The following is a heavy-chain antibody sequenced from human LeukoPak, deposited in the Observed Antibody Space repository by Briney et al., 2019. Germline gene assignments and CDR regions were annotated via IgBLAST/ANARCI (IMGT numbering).Heavy chain of an antibody. D-gene: IGHD3/OR15-3a*01. CDR2: ISGYNGNT. CDR3: ARDSYDFLTGRYSGSGGDY. Sequence: ASVKVSCKASGYTFSSYGINWVRQAPGRELEWMGWISGYNGNTHYAQQFQGRVTMTTDTSTSTVYTELRTLRSDDTAVYYCARDSYDFLTGRYSGSGGDYWGQGTLVTVSS. CDR1: GYTFSSYG. J-gene: IGHJ4*02. V-gene: IGHV1-18*01.